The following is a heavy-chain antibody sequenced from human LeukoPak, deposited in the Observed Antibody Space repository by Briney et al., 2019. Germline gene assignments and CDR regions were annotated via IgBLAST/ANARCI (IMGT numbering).Heavy chain of an antibody. CDR3: ARGHYDSSGYSHFDY. V-gene: IGHV3-13*01. D-gene: IGHD3-22*01. CDR1: GFTFSSYD. CDR2: IGTAGDT. J-gene: IGHJ4*02. Sequence: GGSLRLSCAASGFTFSSYDMHWVRQATGKGLEWVSAIGTAGDTYYPGSVKGRFTISGENAKNSLYLQMNSLRAGDTAVYYCARGHYDSSGYSHFDYWGQGTLVTVSS.